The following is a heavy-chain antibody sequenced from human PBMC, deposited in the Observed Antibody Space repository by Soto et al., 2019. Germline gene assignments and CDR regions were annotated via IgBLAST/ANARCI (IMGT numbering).Heavy chain of an antibody. J-gene: IGHJ6*02. CDR2: INPNSGGT. CDR1: GYTFTGYY. Sequence: GASVKVSCKASGYTFTGYYMHWVRQAPGQGLEWMGWINPNSGGTNYAQKFQGWVTMTRDTSISTAYMELSRLRSDDTAVYYCARDFNPLPRTWYYYDSSGDTYGMDVWGQGTTVTVSS. CDR3: ARDFNPLPRTWYYYDSSGDTYGMDV. V-gene: IGHV1-2*04. D-gene: IGHD3-22*01.